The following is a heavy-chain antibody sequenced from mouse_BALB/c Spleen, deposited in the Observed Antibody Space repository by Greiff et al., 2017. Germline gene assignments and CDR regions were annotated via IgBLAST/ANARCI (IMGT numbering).Heavy chain of an antibody. Sequence: DVHLVESGPDLVKPSQSLSLTCTVTGYSITSGYSWPWIRQFPGNKLEWMGYIHYSGSTNYNPSLKSRISITRDTSKNQFFLQLNSVTTEDTATYYFARQTMISPFAYWGQGTLVTVSA. CDR3: ARQTMISPFAY. CDR2: IHYSGST. D-gene: IGHD2-4*01. CDR1: GYSITSGYS. J-gene: IGHJ3*01. V-gene: IGHV3-1*02.